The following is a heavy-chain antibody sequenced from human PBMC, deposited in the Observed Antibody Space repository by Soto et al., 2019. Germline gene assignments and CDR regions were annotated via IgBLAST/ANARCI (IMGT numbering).Heavy chain of an antibody. CDR2: TSSSGRT. CDR3: ARHGSVMVVAATPDYYYGMDV. CDR1: GGCLNISNNN. D-gene: IGHD2-15*01. J-gene: IGHJ6*01. Sequence: SNPLSVTCVESGGCLNISNNNKGGNRHAPGWWLEGIGSTSSSGRTYYNPAPKSRVTISVDTSKNQFSLKLSSVTAADTAVYYCARHGSVMVVAATPDYYYGMDVWGQGSTVPV. V-gene: IGHV4-39*01.